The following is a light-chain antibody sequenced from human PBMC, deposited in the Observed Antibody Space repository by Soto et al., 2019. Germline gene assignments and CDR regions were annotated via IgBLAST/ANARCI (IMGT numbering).Light chain of an antibody. CDR2: TAP. V-gene: IGKV1-6*01. CDR3: LQDYNYPYT. J-gene: IGKJ2*01. CDR1: QGIRNN. Sequence: AIQMTQSPSSLSPSFGDRVTITCRASQGIRNNLGWYQHKPGKAPNLLINTAPSSQTGVTSRFSGSGSGTEFTLTISSLQPEDFATYYCLQDYNYPYTFGQGTRLEIK.